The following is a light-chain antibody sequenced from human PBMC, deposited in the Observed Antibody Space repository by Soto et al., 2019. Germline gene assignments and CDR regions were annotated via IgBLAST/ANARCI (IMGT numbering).Light chain of an antibody. CDR1: QNISSW. CDR2: KAS. Sequence: DIPMTQSPSTLSASVGDRVTITCRSSQNISSWLAWYQQKPGKAPNLLIYKASNLESGVPSRVSGSGSGSEITLTISNLQPVDFATYYCQQYKTYWTFGQGTEVEIK. J-gene: IGKJ1*01. V-gene: IGKV1-5*03. CDR3: QQYKTYWT.